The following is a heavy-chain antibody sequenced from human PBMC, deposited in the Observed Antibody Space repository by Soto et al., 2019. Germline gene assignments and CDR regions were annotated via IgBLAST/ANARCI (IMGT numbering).Heavy chain of an antibody. V-gene: IGHV3-64*01. Sequence: GGSLRLSCAASGFTFSSYAMHWVRRAPGKGLEYVSAISSNGGSTYYANSVKGRFTISRDNSKNTLYLQMGSLRAEDMAVYYCARDVTPSGDDMGYWGQGTLVTVSS. J-gene: IGHJ4*02. D-gene: IGHD3-9*01. CDR2: ISSNGGST. CDR1: GFTFSSYA. CDR3: ARDVTPSGDDMGY.